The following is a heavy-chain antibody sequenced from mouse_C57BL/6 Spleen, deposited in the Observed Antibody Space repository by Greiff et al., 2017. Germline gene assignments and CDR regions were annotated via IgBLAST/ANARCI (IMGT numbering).Heavy chain of an antibody. V-gene: IGHV1-76*01. CDR1: GYTFTDYY. Sequence: QVQLQQSGPELVKPGASVTISCKASGYTFTDYYINWVKQRPGQGLEWIAMIFPGSGSTYYNEQFKGKATLTAEKSSSTAYMQRSSLTSEDSAVYFGARADYGSSSYFDYWGQGTTLTVSS. CDR3: ARADYGSSSYFDY. D-gene: IGHD1-1*01. J-gene: IGHJ2*01. CDR2: IFPGSGST.